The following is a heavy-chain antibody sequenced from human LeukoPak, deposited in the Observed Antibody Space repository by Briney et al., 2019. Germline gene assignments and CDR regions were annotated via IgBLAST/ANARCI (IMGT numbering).Heavy chain of an antibody. CDR3: ARVGDSTYNVVVVDAIDY. J-gene: IGHJ4*02. CDR1: GGSFSGYY. D-gene: IGHD2-15*01. CDR2: INHSGST. Sequence: PSETLSLTCAVYGGSFSGYYWSWIRQPPGKGLEWIGEINHSGSTNYNPSLKSRVTISVDTSKNQFSLKLSSVTPADTAVYYCARVGDSTYNVVVVDAIDYWGQGTLVTVSS. V-gene: IGHV4-34*01.